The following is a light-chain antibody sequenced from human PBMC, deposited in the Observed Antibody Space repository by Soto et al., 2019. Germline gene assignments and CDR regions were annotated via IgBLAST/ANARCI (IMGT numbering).Light chain of an antibody. Sequence: QSVLTQPPSVSGAPGQRVTISCTGSSSNIGAGYDVHWYQQLPGTAPKLLIYGDSKRPSGVPDRFSGSKSGTSASLAITGLQAEDEADYYCQSYASSLSGAVFGGGTQLTVL. CDR2: GDS. V-gene: IGLV1-40*01. CDR1: SSNIGAGYD. CDR3: QSYASSLSGAV. J-gene: IGLJ7*01.